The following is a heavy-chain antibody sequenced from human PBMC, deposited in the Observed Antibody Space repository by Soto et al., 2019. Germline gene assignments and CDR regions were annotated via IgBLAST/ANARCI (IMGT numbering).Heavy chain of an antibody. CDR2: IFHSGST. D-gene: IGHD3-3*01. Sequence: SETLSLTCAVSGGSISSSNWWSWVRQPPGKGLEWIGEIFHSGSTNYNPSLKSRVTISVDKSKNQFSLKLSSVTAADTAVYYCARDRSYDFWSGYYTSYYYYGMDVWGQGTTVTVSS. CDR1: GGSISSSNW. V-gene: IGHV4-4*02. J-gene: IGHJ6*02. CDR3: ARDRSYDFWSGYYTSYYYYGMDV.